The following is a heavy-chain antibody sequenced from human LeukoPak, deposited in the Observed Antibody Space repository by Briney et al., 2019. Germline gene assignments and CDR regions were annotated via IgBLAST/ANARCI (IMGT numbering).Heavy chain of an antibody. J-gene: IGHJ4*02. V-gene: IGHV3-53*01. CDR2: IYSGGNT. CDR1: GLSVSSNC. CDR3: ARRAGDYSHPYDY. Sequence: PGGSLRLSCAAYGLSVSSNCMSWVRQAPGKGLEWVSFIYSGGNTYYADSVKGRFTISRDNSKNTVHLQMNSLRAEDTAMYYCARRAGDYSHPYDYWGQGTLVTVSS. D-gene: IGHD3-22*01.